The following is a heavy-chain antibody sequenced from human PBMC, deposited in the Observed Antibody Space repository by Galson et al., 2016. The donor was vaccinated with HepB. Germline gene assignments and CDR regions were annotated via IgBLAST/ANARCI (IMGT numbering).Heavy chain of an antibody. Sequence: SETLSLTCAVYGGSFSGYYWSWIRQSPGKGLEWIGEVKNGGSTNYNPSLKSRVTITVDTSNNMFSLRLISVTAADTAVYYCATARVYSDGSETYYPSPFDFWGQGTLVTVSS. J-gene: IGHJ4*02. V-gene: IGHV4-34*01. D-gene: IGHD3-10*01. CDR3: ATARVYSDGSETYYPSPFDF. CDR2: VKNGGST. CDR1: GGSFSGYY.